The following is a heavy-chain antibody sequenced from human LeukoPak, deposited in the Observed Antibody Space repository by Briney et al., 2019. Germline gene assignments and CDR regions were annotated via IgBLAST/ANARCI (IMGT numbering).Heavy chain of an antibody. CDR3: ASGISPLSYGSGSYRY. CDR1: GGSISSGDYY. CDR2: ICYSGST. J-gene: IGHJ4*02. D-gene: IGHD3-10*01. Sequence: SQTLSLTCTVSGGSISSGDYYWSWIRQPPGKGLEWIGYICYSGSTYYNPSLKSRVTISVDTSKNQFSLKLSSVTAADTAVYYCASGISPLSYGSGSYRYWGQGTLVTVSS. V-gene: IGHV4-30-4*01.